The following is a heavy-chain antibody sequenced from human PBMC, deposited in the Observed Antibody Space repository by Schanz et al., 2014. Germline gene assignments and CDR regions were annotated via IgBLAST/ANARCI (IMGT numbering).Heavy chain of an antibody. CDR2: IIPILGIG. J-gene: IGHJ5*02. CDR3: ARGSPPYCTSTSCYLEP. D-gene: IGHD2-2*01. CDR1: GGTFSSYT. V-gene: IGHV1-69*02. Sequence: QVQLVQSGAEVKKPGSSVKVSCKASGGTFSSYTISWVRQAPGQGPEWMGRIIPILGIGNDAQKFQGRVTITADKSTSTAYMELRSLRSDDTAVYYCARGSPPYCTSTSCYLEPWGQGTLVTVSS.